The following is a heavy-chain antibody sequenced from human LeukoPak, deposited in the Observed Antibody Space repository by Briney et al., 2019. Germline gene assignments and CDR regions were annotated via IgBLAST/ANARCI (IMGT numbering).Heavy chain of an antibody. V-gene: IGHV4-30-2*01. Sequence: SETLSLTCAVSGGSISSGGYSWSWIRQPPGKGLEWIGYIYHSGSTYYNPSLKSRVTISVDRSKNQFSLKLNSVTAADTAVYYCARRRQATDTPGEGFDPWGQGTLVTVSS. CDR2: IYHSGST. J-gene: IGHJ5*02. CDR1: GGSISSGGYS. CDR3: ARRRQATDTPGEGFDP. D-gene: IGHD7-27*01.